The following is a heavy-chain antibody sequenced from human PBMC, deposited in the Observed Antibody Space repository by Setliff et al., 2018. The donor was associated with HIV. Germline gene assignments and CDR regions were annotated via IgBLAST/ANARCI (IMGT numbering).Heavy chain of an antibody. CDR3: ARSLVPSGYYYGRHAFDI. V-gene: IGHV4-39*01. Sequence: KPSETLSLTCTVSAGSIRSSTYYWAWIRQPPGKGLEWIGTIYYSGSTYYNPSLKSRATISVDTSKNQFSLRVNSVTAADTAVYYCARSLVPSGYYYGRHAFDIWGQGTKVTVSS. J-gene: IGHJ3*02. D-gene: IGHD3-22*01. CDR2: IYYSGST. CDR1: AGSIRSSTYY.